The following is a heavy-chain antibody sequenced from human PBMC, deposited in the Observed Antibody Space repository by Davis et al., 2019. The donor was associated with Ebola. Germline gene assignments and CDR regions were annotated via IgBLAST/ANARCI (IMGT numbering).Heavy chain of an antibody. V-gene: IGHV3-23*01. CDR3: AKDSPWVGIGSFDY. J-gene: IGHJ4*02. CDR2: ISGSGGDP. Sequence: GESLKISCAGSGFTFSTYAMTWVRQAPGKGLEWVSRISGSGGDPHYADSVKGRFTISRDNSKNTLYLQMNSLRAEDTAVYYCAKDSPWVGIGSFDYWGQGTLVTVSS. D-gene: IGHD2-21*01. CDR1: GFTFSTYA.